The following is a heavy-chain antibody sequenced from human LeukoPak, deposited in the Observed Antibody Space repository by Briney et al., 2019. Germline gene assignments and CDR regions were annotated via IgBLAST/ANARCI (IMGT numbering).Heavy chain of an antibody. Sequence: SETLSLTCTVSGDSISSSHYYWGWIRQPPGKGLEWIGTVYYSGSTYYNPSLKSRVTISVNTSKNQFSLKLISVTAADTAVYYCAAAHYSSSWYYFDYWGQ. CDR1: GDSISSSHYY. CDR2: VYYSGST. D-gene: IGHD6-13*01. V-gene: IGHV4-39*01. J-gene: IGHJ4*02. CDR3: AAAHYSSSWYYFDY.